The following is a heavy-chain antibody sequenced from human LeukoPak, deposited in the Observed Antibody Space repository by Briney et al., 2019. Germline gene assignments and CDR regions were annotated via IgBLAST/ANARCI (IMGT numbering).Heavy chain of an antibody. CDR2: IIPILSQS. D-gene: IGHD3-10*01. CDR1: GGTFSTYS. J-gene: IGHJ3*02. Sequence: ASVKVSCKASGGTFSTYSSNWVRQAAGQGLEWMGRIIPILSQSDYAQKFQGTVSITADEFTETAYMELSSLRSDDTAVYYCATGGAYRDAFDIWGQGTMVTVSS. V-gene: IGHV1-69*11. CDR3: ATGGAYRDAFDI.